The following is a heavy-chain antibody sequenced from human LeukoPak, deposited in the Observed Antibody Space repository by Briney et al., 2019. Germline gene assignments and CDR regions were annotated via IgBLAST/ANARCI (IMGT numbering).Heavy chain of an antibody. Sequence: GGSLRLSCAASGFTFSSYWMSWVRQAPGKGLEWVANIKQDGSEKYYVDSVKGRFTISRDNAKNSLYLQMNSLRAEDTAVYYCARVAHYDFWSGPTPYMDVWGKGTTVTVSS. CDR1: GFTFSSYW. V-gene: IGHV3-7*01. CDR2: IKQDGSEK. CDR3: ARVAHYDFWSGPTPYMDV. J-gene: IGHJ6*03. D-gene: IGHD3-3*01.